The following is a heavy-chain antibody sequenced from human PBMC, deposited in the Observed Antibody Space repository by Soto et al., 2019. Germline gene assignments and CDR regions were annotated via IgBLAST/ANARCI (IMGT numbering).Heavy chain of an antibody. D-gene: IGHD3-9*01. CDR2: IDPSDSQT. V-gene: IGHV5-10-1*01. J-gene: IGHJ4*02. CDR3: ARKIFYFYTRANLPYYLDC. Sequence: GESLKIFWNGSGYNLGGLWNNLGRQKPGKGLEWMGRIDPSDSQTYYSPSFRGHVTISVTKSINTVCPQWPRLRASETAMSYCARKIFYFYTRANLPYYLDCWGQGTSVTGSS. CDR1: GYNLGGLW.